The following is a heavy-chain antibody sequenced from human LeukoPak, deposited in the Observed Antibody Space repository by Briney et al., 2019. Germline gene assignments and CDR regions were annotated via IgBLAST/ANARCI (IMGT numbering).Heavy chain of an antibody. J-gene: IGHJ2*01. Sequence: GGSLRLSCAASGFTFSIYDIDWVRQATGEGLEWVSGIGTAGEIYYPGSVKGRFTISRENAKNSLYLQMNSLRAGDTAVYYCARAAYSSTWYSRYFDLWGRGTLVTVSS. CDR2: IGTAGEI. CDR1: GFTFSIYD. D-gene: IGHD6-13*01. CDR3: ARAAYSSTWYSRYFDL. V-gene: IGHV3-13*01.